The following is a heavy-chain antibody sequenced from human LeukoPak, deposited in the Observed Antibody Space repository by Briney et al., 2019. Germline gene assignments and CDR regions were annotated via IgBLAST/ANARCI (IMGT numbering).Heavy chain of an antibody. V-gene: IGHV3-48*02. D-gene: IGHD2-15*01. CDR2: ISSGGSI. CDR1: GFTFRTYN. Sequence: PGRSLRLSCAGSGFTFRTYNMNWVRQAPGKGLEWVSFISSGGSIYYADSVKGRFTVSRDNAKNSLFLQMNSLRDEDTAVYFCARDLGLLPGFRAFDHWGQGTLVTVSS. J-gene: IGHJ4*02. CDR3: ARDLGLLPGFRAFDH.